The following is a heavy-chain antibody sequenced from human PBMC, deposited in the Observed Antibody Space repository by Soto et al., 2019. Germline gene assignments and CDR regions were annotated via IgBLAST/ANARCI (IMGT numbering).Heavy chain of an antibody. CDR2: ISSSSSYT. V-gene: IGHV3-11*05. J-gene: IGHJ4*02. CDR1: GFTFSDYY. D-gene: IGHD3-9*01. Sequence: PGGSLRLSCAASGFTFSDYYMSWIRQAPGKGLEWVSYISSSSSYTNYADSVKGRFTISRDNAKNSLYLQMNSLRAEDTAVYYCARDSQFGYDILTGYSPFDYWGQGTLVTVSS. CDR3: ARDSQFGYDILTGYSPFDY.